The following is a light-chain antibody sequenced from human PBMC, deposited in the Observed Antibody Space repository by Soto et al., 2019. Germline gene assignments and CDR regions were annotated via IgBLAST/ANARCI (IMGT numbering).Light chain of an antibody. J-gene: IGKJ1*01. Sequence: DIQVTQSPSTLSRSVGDRVTITCRASQSIDNKLAWYQRKPGKAPKLLIYDASTLESGVPSTFDGSGFGTEFTLTISSLQPDDFATYYCQQYMSYSFGQGTKVEIK. CDR1: QSIDNK. CDR3: QQYMSYS. V-gene: IGKV1-5*01. CDR2: DAS.